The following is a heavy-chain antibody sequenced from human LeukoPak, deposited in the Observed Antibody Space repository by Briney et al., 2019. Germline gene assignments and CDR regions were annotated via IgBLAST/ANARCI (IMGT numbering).Heavy chain of an antibody. CDR1: GGSFSGYY. Sequence: PSETLSLTCAVYGGSFSGYYWSWIRQPPGKGLEWIGEINHSGSTNYNPSLKSRVTISVDTSKNQFSLKLSSVTAADTAVYYCARGLSYDSSGYYYWGQGTLVTVSS. V-gene: IGHV4-34*01. J-gene: IGHJ4*02. CDR3: ARGLSYDSSGYYY. D-gene: IGHD3-22*01. CDR2: INHSGST.